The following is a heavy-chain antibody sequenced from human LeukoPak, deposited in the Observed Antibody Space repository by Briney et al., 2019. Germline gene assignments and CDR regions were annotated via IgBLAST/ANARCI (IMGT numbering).Heavy chain of an antibody. J-gene: IGHJ5*02. CDR3: ARVASITMIVEVSWFDP. D-gene: IGHD3-22*01. V-gene: IGHV4-38-2*02. CDR2: IYHSGST. CDR1: GYSISSGYY. Sequence: PSETLSLTCTVSGYSISSGYYWGWIRQPPGKGLEWIGSIYHSGSTYYNPSLKSRVTISVDTSKNQFSLKLSSVTAADTAVYYCARVASITMIVEVSWFDPWGQGTLVTVSS.